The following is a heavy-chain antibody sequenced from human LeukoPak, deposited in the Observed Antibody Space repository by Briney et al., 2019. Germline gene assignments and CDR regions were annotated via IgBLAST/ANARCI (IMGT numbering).Heavy chain of an antibody. D-gene: IGHD3-3*01. CDR1: GYTFTSYG. J-gene: IGHJ6*02. V-gene: IGHV1-2*02. CDR3: ARRELRFLAGDGMDV. Sequence: GASVKVSCKASGYTFTSYGISWVRQAPGQGLEWMGWINPNSGGTNYAQKFQGRVTMTRDTSISTAYMELSRLRSDDTAVYYCARRELRFLAGDGMDVWGQGTTVTVSS. CDR2: INPNSGGT.